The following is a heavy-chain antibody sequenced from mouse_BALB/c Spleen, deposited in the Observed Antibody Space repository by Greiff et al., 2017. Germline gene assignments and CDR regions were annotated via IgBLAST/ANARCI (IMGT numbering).Heavy chain of an antibody. V-gene: IGHV1-55*01. CDR3: ARPYDYGGFAY. CDR2: IYPGSGST. D-gene: IGHD2-4*01. CDR1: GYNFTSYW. J-gene: IGHJ3*01. Sequence: VQLQQPGAELVKPGTSVKLSCKASGYNFTSYWINWVKLRPGQGLEWIGDIYPGSGSTNYNEKFKSKATLTVDTSSSTAYMQLSSLASEDSALYYCARPYDYGGFAYWGQGTLVTVSA.